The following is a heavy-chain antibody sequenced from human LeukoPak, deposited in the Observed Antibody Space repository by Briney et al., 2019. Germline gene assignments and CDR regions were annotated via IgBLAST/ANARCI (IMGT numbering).Heavy chain of an antibody. J-gene: IGHJ5*02. CDR2: ISSSSSSI. Sequence: GGSLRLSCAASGFTFSSYSMNWVRQAPGKGLEWVSSISSSSSSIYYADSVKSRFTVSRDNAKNSLYLQMNSLRAEDTAVYYCARGRYNSGWSGWFDPWGQGTLVTVSS. CDR1: GFTFSSYS. D-gene: IGHD6-19*01. V-gene: IGHV3-21*01. CDR3: ARGRYNSGWSGWFDP.